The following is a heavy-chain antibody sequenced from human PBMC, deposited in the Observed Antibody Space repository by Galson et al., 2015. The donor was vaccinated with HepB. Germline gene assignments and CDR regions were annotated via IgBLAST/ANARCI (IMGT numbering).Heavy chain of an antibody. CDR3: AKVLAGDWYFDL. CDR1: GFTFSSYG. D-gene: IGHD3-10*01. V-gene: IGHV3-30*18. Sequence: SLGLSCAASGFTFSSYGMHWVRQAPGKGLEWVAVISYDGSNKYYADSVKGRFTISRDNSKNTLYLQMNSLRAEDTAVYYCAKVLAGDWYFDLWGRGTLVTVSS. CDR2: ISYDGSNK. J-gene: IGHJ2*01.